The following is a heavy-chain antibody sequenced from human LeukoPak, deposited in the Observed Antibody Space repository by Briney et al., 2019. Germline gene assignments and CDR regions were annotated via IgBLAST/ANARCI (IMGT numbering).Heavy chain of an antibody. CDR1: GGSISSYY. CDR2: IYYSGST. CDR3: ARLGWGVYDILTGYYPYYFDY. V-gene: IGHV4-59*08. J-gene: IGHJ4*02. D-gene: IGHD3-9*01. Sequence: SETLSLTCTVSGGSISSYYWSWIRQPPGKGLEWIGYIYYSGSTNYNPSLKSRVTISVDTSKNQFSLKLSSVTAADTAVYYCARLGWGVYDILTGYYPYYFDYWGQGTLVTVSS.